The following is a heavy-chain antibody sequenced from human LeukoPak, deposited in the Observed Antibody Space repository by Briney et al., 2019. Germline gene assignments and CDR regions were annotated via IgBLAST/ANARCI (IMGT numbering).Heavy chain of an antibody. CDR2: INHSGST. J-gene: IGHJ4*02. CDR3: ARDLRSSSWFPYFDY. Sequence: SETLSLTCAVYGGSFSDYYWAWIRQSPGKGLEWIGEINHSGSTNYNPSLKSRVTISVDTSKNQFSLKLSSVTAADTAVYYCARDLRSSSWFPYFDYWGQGTLVTVSS. D-gene: IGHD6-13*01. CDR1: GGSFSDYY. V-gene: IGHV4-34*01.